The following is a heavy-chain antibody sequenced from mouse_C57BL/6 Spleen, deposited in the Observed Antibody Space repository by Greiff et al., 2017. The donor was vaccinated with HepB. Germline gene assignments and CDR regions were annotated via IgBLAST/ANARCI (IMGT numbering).Heavy chain of an antibody. V-gene: IGHV5-4*01. Sequence: EVQRVESGGGLVKPGGSLKLSCAASGFTFSSYAMSWVRQTPEKRLEWVATISDGGSYTYYPDNVKGRFTISRDNAKNNLYLQMSHLKSEDTAMYYCAREDYDVGFAYWGQGTLVTVSA. J-gene: IGHJ3*01. CDR3: AREDYDVGFAY. CDR2: ISDGGSYT. CDR1: GFTFSSYA. D-gene: IGHD2-4*01.